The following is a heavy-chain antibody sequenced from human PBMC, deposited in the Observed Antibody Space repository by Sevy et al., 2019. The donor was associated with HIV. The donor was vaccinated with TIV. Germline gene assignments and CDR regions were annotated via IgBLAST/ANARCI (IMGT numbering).Heavy chain of an antibody. J-gene: IGHJ5*02. V-gene: IGHV3-23*01. CDR3: AKGPDYGDYVGWIDP. CDR1: GFTFSSSA. D-gene: IGHD4-17*01. CDR2: ISGSGDST. Sequence: GGSLRLSCVASGFTFSSSAMSWVRQAPGKGLEWVSTISGSGDSTYFAHSVKDRFTISRDNSKNTLYLQMDSLRAEGTAVYYCAKGPDYGDYVGWIDPWGQGTLVTVSS.